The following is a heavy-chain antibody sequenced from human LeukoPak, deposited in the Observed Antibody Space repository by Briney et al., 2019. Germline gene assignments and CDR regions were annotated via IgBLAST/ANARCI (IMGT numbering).Heavy chain of an antibody. Sequence: GGSLRLSCAASDFTFSSYWMTWVRQAPGKGLEWVANIKQDGSEEYYVDSVRGRFTISRDNVKKSLYLQMNSLRAEDTAVYYCARSARDYDFWQHLYYYYMDVWGKGTTVIVSS. V-gene: IGHV3-7*01. D-gene: IGHD3-3*01. CDR3: ARSARDYDFWQHLYYYYMDV. CDR1: DFTFSSYW. CDR2: IKQDGSEE. J-gene: IGHJ6*03.